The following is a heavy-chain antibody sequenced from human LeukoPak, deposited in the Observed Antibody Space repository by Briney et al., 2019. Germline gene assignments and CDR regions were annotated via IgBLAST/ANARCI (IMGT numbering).Heavy chain of an antibody. Sequence: SETLSLTCTVSGGSISSYYWSWIRQPPGKGLEWIGYIYHSGSTKYNPSLKSRVTISVDTSKNQFSLKMSSVTAADTAVYYCARDGYSGNDGLWGQGTLVTVSS. D-gene: IGHD5-12*01. CDR2: IYHSGST. V-gene: IGHV4-59*01. CDR3: ARDGYSGNDGL. J-gene: IGHJ4*02. CDR1: GGSISSYY.